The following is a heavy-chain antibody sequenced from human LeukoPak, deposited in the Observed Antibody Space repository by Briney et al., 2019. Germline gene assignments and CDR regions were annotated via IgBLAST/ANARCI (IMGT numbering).Heavy chain of an antibody. CDR1: GYTFTSYA. D-gene: IGHD3-10*01. Sequence: ASVKVSCKASGYTFTSYAMHWVRQAPGQRLEWVGWINAGNGNTKYSQKFQGRVTITRDTSASTAYMELSSLRSEDTAVYYCARLMVRGAYDYWGQGTLVTVSS. J-gene: IGHJ4*02. CDR3: ARLMVRGAYDY. CDR2: INAGNGNT. V-gene: IGHV1-3*01.